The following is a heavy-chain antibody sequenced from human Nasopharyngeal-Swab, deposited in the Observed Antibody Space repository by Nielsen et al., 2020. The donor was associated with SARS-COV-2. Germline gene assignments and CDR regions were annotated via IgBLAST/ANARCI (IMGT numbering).Heavy chain of an antibody. V-gene: IGHV6-1*01. D-gene: IGHD4-17*01. J-gene: IGHJ6*03. CDR3: ARARGAYSDYYYYYYTDV. CDR2: TYYRSKWYN. Sequence: WIRQSPSRGLEWLGRTYYRSKWYNDYAVSVKSRITINPDTSKNQFSLHLNSVTSEDTAVYCCARARGAYSDYYYYYYTDVWGKGTTVTVSS.